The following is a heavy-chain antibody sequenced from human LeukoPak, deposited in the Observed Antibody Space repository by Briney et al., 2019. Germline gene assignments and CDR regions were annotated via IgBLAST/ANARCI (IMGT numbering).Heavy chain of an antibody. D-gene: IGHD4-11*01. CDR2: INPNSGGT. CDR1: GYTFTGYY. V-gene: IGHV1-2*02. Sequence: GASVKVSCKASGYTFTGYYMHWVRQAPGQGLGWMGWINPNSGGTNYAQKFQGRVTMTRDTSISTAYMELSRLRSDDTAVCYCARGFLSTVTTPPVSYWGQGTLVTVSS. CDR3: ARGFLSTVTTPPVSY. J-gene: IGHJ4*02.